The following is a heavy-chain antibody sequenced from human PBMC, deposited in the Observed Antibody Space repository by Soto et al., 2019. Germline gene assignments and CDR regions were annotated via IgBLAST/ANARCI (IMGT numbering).Heavy chain of an antibody. CDR2: IYTSGST. CDR1: GGSISSYY. D-gene: IGHD3-3*01. V-gene: IGHV4-4*07. CDR3: ARGRRSTSVGLKYYDFWSGPENWFDP. Sequence: SETLSLTCTASGGSISSYYWSWIRQPAGKGLEWIGRIYTSGSTNYNPSLKSRVTMSVDTSKNQFSLKLSSVTAADTAVYYCARGRRSTSVGLKYYDFWSGPENWFDPWGQGTLVTVSS. J-gene: IGHJ5*02.